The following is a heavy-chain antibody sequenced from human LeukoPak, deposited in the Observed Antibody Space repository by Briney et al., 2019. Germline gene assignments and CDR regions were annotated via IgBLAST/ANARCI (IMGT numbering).Heavy chain of an antibody. D-gene: IGHD6-19*01. Sequence: ASVKVSCKASGYTFTTYAMNWVRQAPGQGLEWMGWINTNTGNPTYAQGFTGRFVFSLDTSVSTAYLQISSLRAEDTAVYYCARYTSGYYRWFAPWGQGTLVTVSS. CDR1: GYTFTTYA. CDR3: ARYTSGYYRWFAP. V-gene: IGHV7-4-1*02. J-gene: IGHJ5*02. CDR2: INTNTGNP.